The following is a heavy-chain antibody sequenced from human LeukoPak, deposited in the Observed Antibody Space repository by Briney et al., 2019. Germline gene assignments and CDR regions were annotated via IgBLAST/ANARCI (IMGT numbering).Heavy chain of an antibody. V-gene: IGHV3-30-3*01. CDR2: ISYDGSNK. J-gene: IGHJ4*02. CDR3: ARGDGSGSYYVDY. D-gene: IGHD3-10*01. Sequence: GSLRLSCAASGFTFSSYAMHWVRQAPGKGLEWVAVISYDGSNKYYTDSVKGRFTISRDNSKNTLYLQMNSLRAEDTAVYYCARGDGSGSYYVDYWGQGTLVTVSS. CDR1: GFTFSSYA.